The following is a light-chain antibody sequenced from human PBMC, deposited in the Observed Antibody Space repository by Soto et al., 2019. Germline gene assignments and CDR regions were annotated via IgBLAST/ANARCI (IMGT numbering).Light chain of an antibody. CDR1: QSISSW. Sequence: DIQMTQSPSTLSASVGDRVTITCRASQSISSWLAWYQQKTGKAPKLLIYKASSLESVVPSRFSGSGSVTEFTLTISSLQPDYFASYYCQQYSSYRTFGQWTKVEIK. J-gene: IGKJ1*01. V-gene: IGKV1-5*03. CDR3: QQYSSYRT. CDR2: KAS.